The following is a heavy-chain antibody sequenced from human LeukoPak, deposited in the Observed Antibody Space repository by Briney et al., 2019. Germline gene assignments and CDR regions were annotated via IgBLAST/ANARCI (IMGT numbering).Heavy chain of an antibody. CDR2: IIPMRDIT. CDR1: GGSLSNYA. D-gene: IGHD3-16*01. J-gene: IGHJ5*01. V-gene: IGHV1-69*04. Sequence: GASVKVSCMTCGGSLSNYAFTWVRQAPGRGREWVGRIIPMRDITNYAQNFQDRFTITADKSTTTVYIEVNSLMSENRAVYFCARGPYDATYSFDSWGQGTLVTVSS. CDR3: ARGPYDATYSFDS.